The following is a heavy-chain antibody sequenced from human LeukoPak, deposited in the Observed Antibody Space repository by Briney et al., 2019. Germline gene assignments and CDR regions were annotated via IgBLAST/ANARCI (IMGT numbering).Heavy chain of an antibody. V-gene: IGHV4-59*01. J-gene: IGHJ5*02. CDR2: IYYSGST. CDR3: ARDNGYSYGKNPSTDNWFDP. CDR1: GGSISSYY. D-gene: IGHD5-18*01. Sequence: SETLSLTCTVSGGSISSYYLSWIRQPPGKGLEWIGYIYYSGSTNYNPSLQRRVTISVDTSKNKFSLQLISVTGADTAVYYCARDNGYSYGKNPSTDNWFDPWGQGTLVTVSS.